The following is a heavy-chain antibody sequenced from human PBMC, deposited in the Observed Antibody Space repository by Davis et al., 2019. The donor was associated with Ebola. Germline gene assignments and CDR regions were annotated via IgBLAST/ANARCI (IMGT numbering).Heavy chain of an antibody. CDR3: ARGKASHYYGSGSYSSRYYFDY. V-gene: IGHV4-34*01. CDR2: INHSGST. CDR1: GGSFSGYY. D-gene: IGHD3-10*01. J-gene: IGHJ4*02. Sequence: PSETLSLTCAVYGGSFSGYYWSWIRQPPGKGLEWIGEINHSGSTNYNPSLKSRVTISVDTSKNQFSLKLSSVTAADTAVYYCARGKASHYYGSGSYSSRYYFDYWGQGTLVTVSS.